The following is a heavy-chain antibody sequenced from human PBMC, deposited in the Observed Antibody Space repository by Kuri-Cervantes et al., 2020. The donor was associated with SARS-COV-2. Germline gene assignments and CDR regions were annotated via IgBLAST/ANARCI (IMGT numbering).Heavy chain of an antibody. D-gene: IGHD4-17*01. CDR2: INHSGST. CDR3: SRVRPVTTFYRTSYFDY. Sequence: SQTLSLTCAVYGGSVSGYYWSCIRQPPGKGLEWIGEINHSGSTNYNPSLKSLVTISVDTSKHQFSLKLSSVAAADTAVYYCSRVRPVTTFYRTSYFDYWGQGTLVTVSS. V-gene: IGHV4-34*01. CDR1: GGSVSGYY. J-gene: IGHJ4*02.